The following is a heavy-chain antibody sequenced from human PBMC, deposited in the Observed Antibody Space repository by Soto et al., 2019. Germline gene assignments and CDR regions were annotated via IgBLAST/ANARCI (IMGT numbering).Heavy chain of an antibody. Sequence: HPGGSLRLSCAASGFTFSSYWMHWVRQAPGKGLVWVSHINSDGSSTSYADSVKGRFTISRDNAKNTLYLQMNSLRVEDTAVYYCARVSVSREPYRWSDPWGQGTLVTVSS. CDR1: GFTFSSYW. D-gene: IGHD1-26*01. V-gene: IGHV3-74*01. J-gene: IGHJ5*02. CDR3: ARVSVSREPYRWSDP. CDR2: INSDGSST.